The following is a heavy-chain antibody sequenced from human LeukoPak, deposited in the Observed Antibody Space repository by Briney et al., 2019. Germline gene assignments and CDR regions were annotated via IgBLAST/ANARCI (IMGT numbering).Heavy chain of an antibody. Sequence: GGSLRLSCAASGFTVSGSAMHWVRQASGKGLEWLGRVRSKGYNYATAYGASVKDRFIISRDDSKSTAYLQMSSLKSEDTAVYYRATLGETSGWYPDHWGQGTLVTVSS. CDR3: ATLGETSGWYPDH. D-gene: IGHD6-19*01. CDR2: VRSKGYNYAT. V-gene: IGHV3-73*01. J-gene: IGHJ4*02. CDR1: GFTVSGSA.